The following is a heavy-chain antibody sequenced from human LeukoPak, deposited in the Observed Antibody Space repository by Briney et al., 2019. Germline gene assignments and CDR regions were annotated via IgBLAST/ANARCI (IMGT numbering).Heavy chain of an antibody. D-gene: IGHD3-16*02. CDR1: GGSISSSSYY. Sequence: SETLSLTCTVSGGSISSSSYYWGWIRQPPGKGLEWIGSIYYSGSTYYNPSLKSRVTISVDTSKNQFSLKLSSVTAAGTAVYYCARSVMITFGGVIPHYFDYWGREPWSPSPQ. CDR3: ARSVMITFGGVIPHYFDY. V-gene: IGHV4-39*01. CDR2: IYYSGST. J-gene: IGHJ4*02.